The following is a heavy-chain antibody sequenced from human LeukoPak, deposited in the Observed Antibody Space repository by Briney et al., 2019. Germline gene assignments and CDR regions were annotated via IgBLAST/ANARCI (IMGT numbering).Heavy chain of an antibody. CDR2: ISAYNGNT. CDR3: AREESIGSYQFLHDY. Sequence: GASVKVSCKASGYTFTSYGISWVRQAPGQGLEWMGWISAYNGNTNYAQKLQGRVTMTTDTSTSTAYMKLRSLTSDDTAVYYCAREESIGSYQFLHDYWGQGTLVTVSS. D-gene: IGHD1-26*01. J-gene: IGHJ4*02. V-gene: IGHV1-18*01. CDR1: GYTFTSYG.